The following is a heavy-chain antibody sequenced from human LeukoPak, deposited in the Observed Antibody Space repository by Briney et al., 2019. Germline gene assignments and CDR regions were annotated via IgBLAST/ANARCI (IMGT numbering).Heavy chain of an antibody. J-gene: IGHJ4*02. Sequence: GGSLRLSCAASGFTFSSYAMSWVRQAPGKGLEWVSYISGSGSYTNYADSVRGRFTISRDNAKNSLYLQMNSLRAEDTAVYYCAREAYGSGTYYLDYWGQGSLVTASS. CDR2: ISGSGSYT. CDR3: AREAYGSGTYYLDY. CDR1: GFTFSSYA. V-gene: IGHV3-11*05. D-gene: IGHD3-10*01.